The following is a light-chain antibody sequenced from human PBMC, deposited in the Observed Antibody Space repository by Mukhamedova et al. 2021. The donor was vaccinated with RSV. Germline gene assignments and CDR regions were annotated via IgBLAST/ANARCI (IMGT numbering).Light chain of an antibody. V-gene: IGLV2-11*01. CDR2: DVS. J-gene: IGLJ3*02. CDR3: CSYAGSDIPL. Sequence: GTSNDVGRYDYISWFQQHPGKAPKFLIFDVSGRPSGVPDRFSGSKSGNTASLTITGLQGEDEADYYCCSYAGSDIPLFGRGTKL. CDR1: SNDVGRYDY.